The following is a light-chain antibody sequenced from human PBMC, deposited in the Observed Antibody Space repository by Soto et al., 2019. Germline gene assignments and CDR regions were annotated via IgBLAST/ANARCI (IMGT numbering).Light chain of an antibody. CDR1: QTVSSNY. CDR2: NTS. V-gene: IGKV3-20*01. Sequence: ETVLTQSPGTLSLSPGERATLSCRASQTVSSNYLAWYQQKPGLAPRLLIYNTSNRATGIPDRFSGSGSGTHFTLTITRLDPEDSAVYHCQQYANLYTFGQGTKLEIK. J-gene: IGKJ2*01. CDR3: QQYANLYT.